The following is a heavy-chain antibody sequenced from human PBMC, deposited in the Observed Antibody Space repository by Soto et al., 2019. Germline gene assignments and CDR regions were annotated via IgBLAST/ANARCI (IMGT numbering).Heavy chain of an antibody. CDR1: GGSVSSNSYS. J-gene: IGHJ6*02. CDR2: IYSSENT. D-gene: IGHD2-2*03. CDR3: ARLNGYCVSTNCHDYYGMDV. Sequence: SETLSLTCTVSGGSVSSNSYSWGWVRQSPGKGLEWIGTIYSSENTYYNPSLLSRVTISVDTSKNEFSLRLSSVTAADTAVYYCARLNGYCVSTNCHDYYGMDVWGQGTTVT. V-gene: IGHV4-39*01.